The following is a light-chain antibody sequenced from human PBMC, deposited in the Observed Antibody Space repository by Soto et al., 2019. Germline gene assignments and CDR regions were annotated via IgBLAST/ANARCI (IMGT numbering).Light chain of an antibody. CDR1: QSISNW. J-gene: IGKJ4*01. CDR2: DAS. V-gene: IGKV1-27*01. Sequence: DIQLTQSRSTLPASVGDRVTPTCLASQSISNWLPWYQQKPGKVPKLLIYDASTLKSGVPSRFSGSGSGTDFTLTISSLQPEDVATYYCQKYNSDPLTFGGGTKVDIK. CDR3: QKYNSDPLT.